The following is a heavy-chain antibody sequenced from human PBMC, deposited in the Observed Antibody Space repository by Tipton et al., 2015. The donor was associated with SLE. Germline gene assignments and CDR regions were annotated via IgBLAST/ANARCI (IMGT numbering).Heavy chain of an antibody. CDR2: IHYSGSNR. J-gene: IGHJ6*03. CDR1: GFTFTTYG. D-gene: IGHD6-19*01. Sequence: SLRLSCAASGFTFTTYGMHWVRQAPGKGLEWVAFIHYSGSNRYYTDSVKGRFTISRDNSKNTLYLQMNSLRAEDTAVYYCASEWLPYYYYMDVWGKGTTVTVSS. V-gene: IGHV3-30*02. CDR3: ASEWLPYYYYMDV.